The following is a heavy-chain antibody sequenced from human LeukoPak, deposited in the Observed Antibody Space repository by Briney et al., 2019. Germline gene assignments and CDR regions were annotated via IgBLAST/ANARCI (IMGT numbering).Heavy chain of an antibody. D-gene: IGHD2-15*01. Sequence: PSETLSLTCAVYGGSFSGYYWSWIRQPPGKGLEWIGEINHSGSTNYNPSLKSRVTISVDTSKNQFSLKLSSVTAADTAVYYCARVRSVGCSGGSCYSSYYFDYWGQGTLVTVSS. V-gene: IGHV4-34*01. CDR1: GGSFSGYY. CDR3: ARVRSVGCSGGSCYSSYYFDY. CDR2: INHSGST. J-gene: IGHJ4*02.